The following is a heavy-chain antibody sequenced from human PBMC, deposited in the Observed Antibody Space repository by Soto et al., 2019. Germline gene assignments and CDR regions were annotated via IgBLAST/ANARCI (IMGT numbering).Heavy chain of an antibody. Sequence: SETLSLTCTVSGGSISSGDYYWSWIRQPPGKGLEWIGYIYYSGSTYYNPSLKSRVTISVDTSKNQFSLKLSSVTAADTAVYYCARGRIDYGDYYFDYSGQNTLVTVSS. CDR2: IYYSGST. CDR1: GGSISSGDYY. CDR3: ARGRIDYGDYYFDY. J-gene: IGHJ4*02. D-gene: IGHD4-17*01. V-gene: IGHV4-30-4*01.